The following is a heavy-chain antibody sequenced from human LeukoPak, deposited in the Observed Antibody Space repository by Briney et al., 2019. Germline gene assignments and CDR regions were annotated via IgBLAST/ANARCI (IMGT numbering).Heavy chain of an antibody. V-gene: IGHV4-4*07. CDR3: ARVGDYALKD. Sequence: SETLSLTCTVSGGSISSYYWSWIRQPPGKGLEWIGLTYTSGSTNYNPSLKSRVTMSVDTSKNQFSLKLSSVTAADTAVYYCARVGDYALKDWGQGTLVTVSS. CDR2: TYTSGST. CDR1: GGSISSYY. D-gene: IGHD3-16*01. J-gene: IGHJ4*02.